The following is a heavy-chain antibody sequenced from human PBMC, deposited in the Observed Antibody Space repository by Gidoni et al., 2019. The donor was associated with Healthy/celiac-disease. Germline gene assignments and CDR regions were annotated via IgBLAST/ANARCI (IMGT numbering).Heavy chain of an antibody. CDR3: ARANQAAYCSGGSCFGSTGAFDI. CDR2: IYYSGST. Sequence: VKPSETLSLTCTVSGGSISSYYWSWIRQPPGKGLEWIGYIYYSGSTNYNPSLKSRVTISVDTSKNQFSLKLSSVTAADTAVYYCARANQAAYCSGGSCFGSTGAFDIWGQGTMVTVSS. V-gene: IGHV4-59*01. J-gene: IGHJ3*02. D-gene: IGHD2-15*01. CDR1: GGSISSYY.